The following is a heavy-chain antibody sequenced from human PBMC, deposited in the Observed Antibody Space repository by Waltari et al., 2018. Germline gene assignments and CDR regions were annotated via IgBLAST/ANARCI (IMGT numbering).Heavy chain of an antibody. V-gene: IGHV3-23*01. CDR1: GFTFSSYA. D-gene: IGHD5-12*01. Sequence: EVQLLESGGGLVQPGGSLRLSCAASGFTFSSYAMSWVRQAPGKGLEWVSAISGSGGSTYYADSVKGRFTSSRDNSKNTLDLQMNSLRAEDTAVYYCAKDLVAPLVATIWGQGTLVTVSS. CDR3: AKDLVAPLVATI. J-gene: IGHJ4*02. CDR2: ISGSGGST.